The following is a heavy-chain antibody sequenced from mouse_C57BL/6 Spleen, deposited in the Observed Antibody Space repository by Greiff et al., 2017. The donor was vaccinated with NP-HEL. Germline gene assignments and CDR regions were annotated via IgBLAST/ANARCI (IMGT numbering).Heavy chain of an antibody. CDR1: GFTFSDYG. J-gene: IGHJ4*01. CDR3: ASPNYYGSSPYAMDY. CDR2: ISSGSSTI. D-gene: IGHD1-1*01. Sequence: EVKLVESGGGLVKPGGSLKLSCAASGFTFSDYGMHWVRQAPEKGLEWVAYISSGSSTIYYADTVKGRFTISRDNAKNTLFLQMTSLRSEDTAMYYCASPNYYGSSPYAMDYWGQGTSVTGSS. V-gene: IGHV5-17*01.